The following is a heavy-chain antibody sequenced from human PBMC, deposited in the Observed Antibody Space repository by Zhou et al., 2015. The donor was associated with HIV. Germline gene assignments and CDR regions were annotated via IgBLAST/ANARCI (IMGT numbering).Heavy chain of an antibody. CDR1: GGTFSSYA. V-gene: IGHV1-69*12. D-gene: IGHD2-2*02. CDR3: ARASRAGVVPAAIPYGMDV. Sequence: QVQLVQSGAEVKKPGSSVKVSCKASGGTFSSYAISWVRQAPGQGLEWMGGIIPIFGTANYAQKFQGRVTITADESTSTAYMELSSLRSEDTAVYYCARASRAGVVPAAIPYGMDVWGPRGPRVTVSS. J-gene: IGHJ6*01. CDR2: IIPIFGTA.